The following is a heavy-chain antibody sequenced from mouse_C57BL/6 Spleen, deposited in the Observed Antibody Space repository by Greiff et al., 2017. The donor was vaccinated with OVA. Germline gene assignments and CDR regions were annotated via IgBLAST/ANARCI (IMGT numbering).Heavy chain of an antibody. V-gene: IGHV1-64*01. CDR1: GYTFTSYW. Sequence: QVQLQQPGAELVKPGASVKLSCKASGYTFTSYWMHWVKQRPGQGLEWIGMIHPNSGRTNYNEKFKSKATLTVDKSYSTAYMQISSLTSEDSAVYYCAREGDGYLGYFDVWGTGTTVTVSS. J-gene: IGHJ1*03. CDR3: AREGDGYLGYFDV. D-gene: IGHD2-3*01. CDR2: IHPNSGRT.